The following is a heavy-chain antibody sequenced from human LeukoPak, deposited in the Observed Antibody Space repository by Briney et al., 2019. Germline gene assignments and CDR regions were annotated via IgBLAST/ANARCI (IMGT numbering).Heavy chain of an antibody. CDR2: IYYTGST. V-gene: IGHV4-39*01. CDR1: GGSISSSLYF. Sequence: SETLSLTCSVSGGSISSSLYFWGWIRQPPGKGLEWIGNIYYTGSTYYNPSLKSRVTISVDTSKNQFSLKLSSVTAADTAVYYCARAGEYYYGSGSYYSPIYYMDVWGKGTTVTVSS. J-gene: IGHJ6*03. D-gene: IGHD3-10*01. CDR3: ARAGEYYYGSGSYYSPIYYMDV.